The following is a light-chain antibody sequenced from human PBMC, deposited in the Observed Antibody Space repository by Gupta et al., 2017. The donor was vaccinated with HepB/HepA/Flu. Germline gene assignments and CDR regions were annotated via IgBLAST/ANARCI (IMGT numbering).Light chain of an antibody. CDR1: NSNIGSNP. J-gene: IGLJ3*02. CDR2: LNN. Sequence: QSVLTQPPSASGTPGQRVTMSCSGSNSNIGSNPVSWYQQPPGTAPKFILYLNNQRPSGVPARFSGSKSGTSASLAISRLQPEDEADYYCAAWDDSLNGWVFGGGTQLTVL. CDR3: AAWDDSLNGWV. V-gene: IGLV1-44*01.